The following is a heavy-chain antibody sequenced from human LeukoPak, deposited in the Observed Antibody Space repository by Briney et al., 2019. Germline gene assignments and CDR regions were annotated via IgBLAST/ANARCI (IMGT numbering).Heavy chain of an antibody. V-gene: IGHV1-18*01. J-gene: IGHJ5*02. CDR2: ISAYNGNA. CDR3: ARDRGRDSSAYYPNWFDP. D-gene: IGHD3-22*01. CDR1: GYTFTSYG. Sequence: GASVKVSCKASGYTFTSYGISWVRQAPGQGLEWMGWISAYNGNANYAQNLQGRVTMTTDTSTSTAYMEPRSLRSDDTAVYYCARDRGRDSSAYYPNWFDPWGQGTLVTVSS.